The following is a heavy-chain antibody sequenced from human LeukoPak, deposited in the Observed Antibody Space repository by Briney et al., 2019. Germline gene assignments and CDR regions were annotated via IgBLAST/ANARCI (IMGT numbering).Heavy chain of an antibody. D-gene: IGHD4-17*01. J-gene: IGHJ4*02. CDR1: GGSISSSNW. CDR2: IYHSGST. Sequence: PSETLSLTCAVSGGSISSSNWWSWVRQPPGQGLEWVGEIYHSGSTNYNLSLKSRVTISVDKSKNQFSLKLSSVTAADTAVYYCARAPMGYGDCIDYWGQGTLVTVSS. CDR3: ARAPMGYGDCIDY. V-gene: IGHV4-4*02.